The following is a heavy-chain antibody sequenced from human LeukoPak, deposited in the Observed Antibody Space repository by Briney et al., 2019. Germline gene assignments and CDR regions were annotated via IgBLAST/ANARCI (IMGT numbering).Heavy chain of an antibody. J-gene: IGHJ4*02. D-gene: IGHD4-23*01. CDR3: ASYSQAYGGNPSFGY. V-gene: IGHV1-69*13. CDR2: IIPIFGTA. Sequence: SVKVSCKASGYPFTGYYIHWVRQAPGQGLEWMGGIIPIFGTANYAQKFQGRVTITADESTSTAYMELSSLRSEDTAVYYCASYSQAYGGNPSFGYWGQGTLVTVSS. CDR1: GYPFTGYY.